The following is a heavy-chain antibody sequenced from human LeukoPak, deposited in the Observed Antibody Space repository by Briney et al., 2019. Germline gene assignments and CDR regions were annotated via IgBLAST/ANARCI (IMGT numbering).Heavy chain of an antibody. J-gene: IGHJ3*02. D-gene: IGHD1-26*01. CDR1: GGSISSSNW. V-gene: IGHV4-4*02. Sequence: PSETLSLTCAVSGGSISSSNWWSWVRQPPGKGLEWIGEIYHSGSTNYNPSLKSRVTISVDKSKNQFSLKLSSVTAADTAVYYCAKDLSGSYFYRDVFDKWGQGTKVTVSS. CDR3: AKDLSGSYFYRDVFDK. CDR2: IYHSGST.